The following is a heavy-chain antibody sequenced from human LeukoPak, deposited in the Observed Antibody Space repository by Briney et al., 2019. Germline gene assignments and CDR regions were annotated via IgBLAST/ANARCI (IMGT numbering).Heavy chain of an antibody. CDR1: GGSFSSYY. Sequence: SETLSLTCTVSGGSFSSYYWNWIRQPPGKGLEWMGYIYYSGSTNCNPSLKSRVTISVDTSKNQFSLKLSSVTAADTAVYYCARLGFSNSGSYLAPSDYWGQGTLVTVSS. J-gene: IGHJ4*02. CDR2: IYYSGST. V-gene: IGHV4-59*08. D-gene: IGHD1-26*01. CDR3: ARLGFSNSGSYLAPSDY.